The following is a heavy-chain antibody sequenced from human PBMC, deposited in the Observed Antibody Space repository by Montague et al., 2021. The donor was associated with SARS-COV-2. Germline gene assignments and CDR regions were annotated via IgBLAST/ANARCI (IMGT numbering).Heavy chain of an antibody. CDR2: INHTGST. CDR1: GGSFSNKY. CDR3: ARGLRRGCYYLGLDY. D-gene: IGHD1-26*01. V-gene: IGHV4-34*01. J-gene: IGHJ4*02. Sequence: SETLSLTCAVYGGSFSNKYWTWIRQPPGKGLEWSGEINHTGSTNYKPSLKRRVTISVDTSKNQFSLKVSSVTAADTAVYYCARGLRRGCYYLGLDYWGQGTLVTVSS.